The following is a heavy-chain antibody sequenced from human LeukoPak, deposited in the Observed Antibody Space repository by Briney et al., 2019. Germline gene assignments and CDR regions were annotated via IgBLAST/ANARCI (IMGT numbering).Heavy chain of an antibody. CDR1: GGSISSSNW. CDR3: ASSFSFPRSYYYYYYMDV. V-gene: IGHV4-4*02. CDR2: IYHSGST. J-gene: IGHJ6*03. D-gene: IGHD2-15*01. Sequence: SGTLSLTCAVSGGSISSSNWWSWVRQPPGKGLEWIGEIYHSGSTNYNPSLKSRVTISVDKSKNQFSLKLSSVTAADTAVYYCASSFSFPRSYYYYYYMDVWGKGTTVTVSS.